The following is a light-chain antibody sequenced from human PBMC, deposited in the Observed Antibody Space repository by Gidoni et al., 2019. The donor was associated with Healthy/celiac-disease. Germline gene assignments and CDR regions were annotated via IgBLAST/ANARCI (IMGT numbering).Light chain of an antibody. Sequence: SYELTQPPSASVSPGQTARITCSGDKLGDKYACWYQQKPAQSPVLVIYQDSKRPSGIPERFSGSNSGNTATLTISGTQAMDEADYYCQAWDSSTVVFGGGTKLTVL. V-gene: IGLV3-1*01. J-gene: IGLJ2*01. CDR1: KLGDKY. CDR2: QDS. CDR3: QAWDSSTVV.